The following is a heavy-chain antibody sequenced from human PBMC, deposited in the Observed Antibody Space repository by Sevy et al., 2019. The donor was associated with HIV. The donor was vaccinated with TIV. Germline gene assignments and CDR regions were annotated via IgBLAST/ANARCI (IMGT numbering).Heavy chain of an antibody. Sequence: SETLSLTCTVSGGSITSLYWNWIRQPPGKGLEWIANIYYNGHINYNPSLKSRVTLSLDTSKNQFSLRLSSVTAADTAMYYCAGENAWGRGYSWGLGTLGTVSS. D-gene: IGHD3-10*01. CDR2: IYYNGHI. V-gene: IGHV4-59*08. J-gene: IGHJ4*02. CDR3: AGENAWGRGYS. CDR1: GGSITSLY.